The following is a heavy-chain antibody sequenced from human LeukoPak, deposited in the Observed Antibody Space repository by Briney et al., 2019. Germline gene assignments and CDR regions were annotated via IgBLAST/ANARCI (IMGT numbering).Heavy chain of an antibody. CDR2: ISYDGSNK. CDR3: ARGRPHGNDY. V-gene: IGHV3-30-3*01. Sequence: GGSLRLSCAASGFTFSSYAMHWVRQAPGKGLEWVAVISYDGSNKYYADSVKGRFTISRDNAKNTLYLQMNSLRVEDTAVYYCARGRPHGNDYWGQGTLVTVSS. CDR1: GFTFSSYA. J-gene: IGHJ4*02. D-gene: IGHD4-23*01.